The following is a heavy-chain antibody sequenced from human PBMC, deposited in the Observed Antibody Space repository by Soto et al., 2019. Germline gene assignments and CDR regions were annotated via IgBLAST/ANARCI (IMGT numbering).Heavy chain of an antibody. D-gene: IGHD4-17*01. CDR3: AKEERVYGVLSCFEY. Sequence: PGGSLRLSCAASGFTFSSYAMSWVRQAPGKGLEWVSGISGSGGSTYYADSVKGRFTISRDNSKNTLYLQMNSLRAEDTAVYYCAKEERVYGVLSCFEYWGQGTLVTVSS. J-gene: IGHJ4*02. CDR1: GFTFSSYA. V-gene: IGHV3-23*01. CDR2: ISGSGGST.